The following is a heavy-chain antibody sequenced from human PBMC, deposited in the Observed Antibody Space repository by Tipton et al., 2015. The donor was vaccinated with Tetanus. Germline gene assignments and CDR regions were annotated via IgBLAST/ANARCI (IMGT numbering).Heavy chain of an antibody. J-gene: IGHJ5*02. CDR3: ARAFFAAATS. V-gene: IGHV3-48*02. CDR2: ITTSSSTI. Sequence: GSLRLSCAASGFTFSSYNMNWVRQAPGKGPEWVSYITTSSSTIYYADSVKGRFTISRDNAKNSLYLQMNSLRDDDTAVYYCARAFFAAATSWGQGTLVTVSS. D-gene: IGHD6-13*01. CDR1: GFTFSSYN.